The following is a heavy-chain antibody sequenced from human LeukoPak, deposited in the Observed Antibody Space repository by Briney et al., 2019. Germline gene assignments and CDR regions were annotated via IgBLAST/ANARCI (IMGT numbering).Heavy chain of an antibody. J-gene: IGHJ3*02. V-gene: IGHV4-34*01. Sequence: SETLSLTCAVYGGSFSGYYWSWIRQPLGKGLEWIGEINHSGSTNYNPSLKSRVTISVDTSKNQFSLKLSSVTAADTAVYYCARGRAGYCSSTSCWGRSFDIWGQGTMVTVSS. CDR2: INHSGST. D-gene: IGHD2-2*03. CDR1: GGSFSGYY. CDR3: ARGRAGYCSSTSCWGRSFDI.